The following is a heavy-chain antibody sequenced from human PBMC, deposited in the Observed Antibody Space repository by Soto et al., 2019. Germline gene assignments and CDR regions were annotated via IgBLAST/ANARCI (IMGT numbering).Heavy chain of an antibody. D-gene: IGHD3-10*01. J-gene: IGHJ4*02. Sequence: EVQLVESGGGLVQPGGSLRLSCAASGFTVSSNYMSWVRQAPGKGLEGVSVIYSGGSTYYADSVKGRFTISRDNSKNTLYLQMNKLRAEDTAVYYCARIVPDYYGSGSYPDYWGQGTLVTVSS. CDR2: IYSGGST. V-gene: IGHV3-53*04. CDR1: GFTVSSNY. CDR3: ARIVPDYYGSGSYPDY.